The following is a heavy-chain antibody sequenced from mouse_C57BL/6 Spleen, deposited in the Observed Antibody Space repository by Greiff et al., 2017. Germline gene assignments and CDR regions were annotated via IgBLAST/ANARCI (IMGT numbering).Heavy chain of an antibody. CDR3: ARRGTAQATFLDY. D-gene: IGHD3-2*02. CDR1: GYTFTSYW. Sequence: VQLQQPGAELVMPGASVKLSCNASGYTFTSYWMHWVKQRPGQGLEWIGEIDPSDSYTNYNQKFTGKSTLTVDKSSSTAYMQLSSLTSEDSAVYYCARRGTAQATFLDYWGQGTTLTVSS. CDR2: IDPSDSYT. V-gene: IGHV1-69*01. J-gene: IGHJ2*01.